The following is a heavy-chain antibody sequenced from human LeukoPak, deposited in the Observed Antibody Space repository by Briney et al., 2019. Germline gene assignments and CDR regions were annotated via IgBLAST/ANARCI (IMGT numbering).Heavy chain of an antibody. D-gene: IGHD3-10*01. CDR2: ISNSGGST. CDR1: GFTFSSYA. V-gene: IGHV3-23*01. Sequence: GGSLRLSCAASGFTFSSYAMSWVRQAPGKGLEWVSVISNSGGSTYYADSVKGRFTISRDNSKNTLYLQMNSLRAEDTAVYYCAKGVRFGESNFDYWGQGILVTVSS. J-gene: IGHJ4*02. CDR3: AKGVRFGESNFDY.